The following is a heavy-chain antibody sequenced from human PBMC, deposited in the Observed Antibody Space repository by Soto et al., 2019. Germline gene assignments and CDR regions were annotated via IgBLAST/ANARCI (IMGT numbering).Heavy chain of an antibody. Sequence: PGGALRLSCADSGFTFTSYGMHWVRQAPGKGLEWVAVIWYDGSNKYYADSVKGRFTISRDNSKNTLYLQINSLRAEDTAVYYCARDLDNWHDGRDYYGMDFWGQGTTVTVSS. D-gene: IGHD1-1*01. V-gene: IGHV3-33*08. J-gene: IGHJ6*02. CDR3: ARDLDNWHDGRDYYGMDF. CDR2: IWYDGSNK. CDR1: GFTFTSYG.